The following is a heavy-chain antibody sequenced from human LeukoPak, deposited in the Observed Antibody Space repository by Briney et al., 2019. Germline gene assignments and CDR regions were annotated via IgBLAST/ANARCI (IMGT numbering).Heavy chain of an antibody. D-gene: IGHD5-12*01. CDR3: ARERGATIADTTTLKWYFDL. V-gene: IGHV4-59*01. J-gene: IGHJ2*01. Sequence: SETLSLTCTVSGGSISTYYWSWIRQPPGKGLEWVGYIYYSGNTNYNPSLRSRVTISLDTSKNQFSLKLSSMTAADTAVYYCARERGATIADTTTLKWYFDLWGRGTLVTVSS. CDR2: IYYSGNT. CDR1: GGSISTYY.